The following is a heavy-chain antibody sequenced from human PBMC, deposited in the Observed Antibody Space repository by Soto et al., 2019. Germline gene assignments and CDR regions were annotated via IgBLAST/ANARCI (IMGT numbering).Heavy chain of an antibody. CDR1: GVTFSSHA. Sequence: PGGSLRLSCAASGVTFSSHAMSWVRQAPGKGLEWVSAISNSGGSTYYADSVKGRFTISRDNSRNTLYLQMNSLRAEDTAVYYCARDGSDSTSFDYWGQGTLVTVSS. J-gene: IGHJ4*02. V-gene: IGHV3-23*01. D-gene: IGHD2-21*02. CDR2: ISNSGGST. CDR3: ARDGSDSTSFDY.